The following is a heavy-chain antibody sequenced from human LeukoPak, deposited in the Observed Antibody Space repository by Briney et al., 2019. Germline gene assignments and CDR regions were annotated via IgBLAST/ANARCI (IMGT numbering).Heavy chain of an antibody. CDR3: ARGKKIVWRFDP. CDR1: GDSSNSYF. D-gene: IGHD3-16*01. Sequence: NPSETLSLTCTVSGDSSNSYFWTWLRQPVGKGLVWIGRVYISGTTNYNPSLKSRATISVDSSKNQFSLNLTSVTAADTAVYYCARGKKIVWRFDPWGQGILVTVSS. CDR2: VYISGTT. V-gene: IGHV4-4*07. J-gene: IGHJ5*02.